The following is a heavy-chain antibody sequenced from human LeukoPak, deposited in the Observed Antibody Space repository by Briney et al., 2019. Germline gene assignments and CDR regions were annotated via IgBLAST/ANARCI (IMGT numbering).Heavy chain of an antibody. CDR1: GYTFTSYG. Sequence: ASVKVSCKASGYTFTSYGISWVRHAPGQGLELMGWISAYNGNTNYAQKLQGRVTMTTDTSTSTAYMELRSLRSDDTAVYYCARGSGYDLSWETYFDYWGQGTLVTVSS. CDR3: ARGSGYDLSWETYFDY. V-gene: IGHV1-18*01. J-gene: IGHJ4*02. CDR2: ISAYNGNT. D-gene: IGHD5-12*01.